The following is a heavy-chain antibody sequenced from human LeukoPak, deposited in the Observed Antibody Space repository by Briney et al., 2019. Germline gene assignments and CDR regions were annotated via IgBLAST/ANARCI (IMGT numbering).Heavy chain of an antibody. CDR1: EFTFSDYW. CDR2: ISSSGSTI. Sequence: GGSLRLSCAASEFTFSDYWMTWVRQAPGKGLEWVSYISSSGSTIYYADSVKGRFTISRDSAKNSLYLQMNSLRAEDTAVYYCARDYGSGSDNWFDPWGQGTLVSVSS. D-gene: IGHD3-10*01. V-gene: IGHV3-11*01. J-gene: IGHJ5*02. CDR3: ARDYGSGSDNWFDP.